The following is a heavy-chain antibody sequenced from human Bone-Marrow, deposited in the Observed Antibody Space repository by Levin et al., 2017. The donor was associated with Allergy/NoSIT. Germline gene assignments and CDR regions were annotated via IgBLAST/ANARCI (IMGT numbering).Heavy chain of an antibody. CDR3: HAFYDSTAYYYYGIDV. Sequence: LSLTCAASGFTFSDYSMSWIRQAPGKGLEWVSYISNSGNTIYYADSVKGRFIISRDNAKSSLFLQMNSLRVEATAVYYCHAFYDSTAYYYYGIDVWGQGTTVTVSS. V-gene: IGHV3-11*01. CDR1: GFTFSDYS. CDR2: ISNSGNTI. J-gene: IGHJ6*02. D-gene: IGHD3-22*01.